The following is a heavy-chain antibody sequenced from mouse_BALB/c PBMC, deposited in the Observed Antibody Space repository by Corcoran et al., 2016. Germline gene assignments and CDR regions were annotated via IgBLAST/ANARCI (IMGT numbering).Heavy chain of an antibody. Sequence: LVKTGASVKISCKASGYSFTGYYMPWVKQSHGKSLEWIGYISCYNGATSYNQKFKGKATFTVDTSSSTAYMQFNSLTSEDSAVYYCARWDYGYDDVPYYYAMDYWGQGTSVTVSS. CDR1: GYSFTGYY. V-gene: IGHV1S34*01. CDR3: ARWDYGYDDVPYYYAMDY. J-gene: IGHJ4*01. CDR2: ISCYNGAT. D-gene: IGHD2-2*01.